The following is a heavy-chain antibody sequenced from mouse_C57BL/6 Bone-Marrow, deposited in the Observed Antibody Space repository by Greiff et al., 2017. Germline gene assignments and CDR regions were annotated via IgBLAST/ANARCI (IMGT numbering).Heavy chain of an antibody. CDR3: ARSAGGWYGYDHY. D-gene: IGHD2-2*01. CDR2: IYPRSGNT. V-gene: IGHV1-81*01. Sequence: QVQLQQSGAELARPGASVKLSCKASGYTFTSYGISWVKQRTGQGLEWIGEIYPRSGNTDYNEKFKGKATLTADKSSSKAYMELRSLTSEDSAVYFCARSAGGWYGYDHYWGQGTTLTGSS. CDR1: GYTFTSYG. J-gene: IGHJ2*01.